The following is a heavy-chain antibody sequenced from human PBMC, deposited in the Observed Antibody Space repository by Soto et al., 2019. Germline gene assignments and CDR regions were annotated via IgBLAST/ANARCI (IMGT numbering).Heavy chain of an antibody. Sequence: EAQLVQSGGGLVQPGGSLQLSCAASGFTFGGSPVHWVRQASGKGLEWVGRIRSDSASSAIAYAASVRGSFTLSRDDSKRTAYLQVNRLEVEDTALHYCVLKGCRRPGCSSLDLGGQGTLVTVSS. V-gene: IGHV3-73*01. CDR3: VLKGCRRPGCSSLDL. D-gene: IGHD2-2*01. J-gene: IGHJ5*02. CDR1: GFTFGGSP. CDR2: IRSDSASSAI.